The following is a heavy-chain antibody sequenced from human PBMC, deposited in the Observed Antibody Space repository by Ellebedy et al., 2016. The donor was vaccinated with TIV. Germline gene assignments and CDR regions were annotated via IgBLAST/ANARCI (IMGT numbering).Heavy chain of an antibody. Sequence: ASVKVSCKASGGTFSSYAISWVRQAPGQGLEWMGGIIPIFGTANYAQKFQGRVTITADESTSTAYMELSSLRSEDTAVYYCARDRARTVTTLTDAFDIWGQGTMVTVSS. D-gene: IGHD4-17*01. CDR1: GGTFSSYA. CDR3: ARDRARTVTTLTDAFDI. V-gene: IGHV1-69*13. CDR2: IIPIFGTA. J-gene: IGHJ3*02.